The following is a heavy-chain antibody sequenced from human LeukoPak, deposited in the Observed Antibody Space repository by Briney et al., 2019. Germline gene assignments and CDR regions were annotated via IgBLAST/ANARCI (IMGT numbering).Heavy chain of an antibody. CDR1: GGSINSYY. J-gene: IGHJ6*02. D-gene: IGHD3/OR15-3a*01. V-gene: IGHV4-4*07. Sequence: PSDTLSLTCTVSGGSINSYYWSWIRQPAGKGLESIGRIYSSGSNNYNPSLKSRVTMSVDTSKNQFSLKLSSVTAADTAVYYCAREPSFFDIYGMDVWGQGTTVTVSS. CDR3: AREPSFFDIYGMDV. CDR2: IYSSGSN.